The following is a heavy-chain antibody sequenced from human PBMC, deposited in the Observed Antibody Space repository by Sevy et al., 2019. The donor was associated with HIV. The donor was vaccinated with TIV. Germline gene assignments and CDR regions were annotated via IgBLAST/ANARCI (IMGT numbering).Heavy chain of an antibody. CDR3: ARRRGGYYFDY. Sequence: SETLSLTCTVSGGSISSSSYYWGWIRQPPGKGLEWIGSIYYSGSTYYNPSLKSRVTISVDTSKNQFSLKLSSVTAADTAVYYCARRRGGYYFDYWGQGTLVTVSS. V-gene: IGHV4-39*01. CDR2: IYYSGST. CDR1: GGSISSSSYY. J-gene: IGHJ4*02. D-gene: IGHD3-16*01.